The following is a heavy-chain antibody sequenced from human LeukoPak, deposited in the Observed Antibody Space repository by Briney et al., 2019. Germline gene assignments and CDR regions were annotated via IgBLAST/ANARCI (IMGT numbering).Heavy chain of an antibody. J-gene: IGHJ5*02. V-gene: IGHV1-18*01. Sequence: ASVKLSCKASGYTFSSYGISWVRQAHGQGLEWMGWISAYNGNTNYAQKLQGRVTMTTDTSTSTAYMELRSLRSDDTAVYYCARGDDYGVNNWFDPWGQGTLVTVSS. CDR3: ARGDDYGVNNWFDP. CDR1: GYTFSSYG. CDR2: ISAYNGNT. D-gene: IGHD4-17*01.